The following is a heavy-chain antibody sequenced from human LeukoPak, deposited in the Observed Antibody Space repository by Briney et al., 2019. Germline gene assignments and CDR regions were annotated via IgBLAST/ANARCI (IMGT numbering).Heavy chain of an antibody. V-gene: IGHV4-59*01. D-gene: IGHD6-13*01. Sequence: PSETLSLTCTVSGGSISSYYWSWIRQPPGKGLEWIGYIHYSGSTNYNPSLKSRVTISVDTSKNQFSLKLSSVTAADTAVYYCARRIAAAGPWTSNWFDPWGQGTLVTVSS. CDR3: ARRIAAAGPWTSNWFDP. J-gene: IGHJ5*02. CDR1: GGSISSYY. CDR2: IHYSGST.